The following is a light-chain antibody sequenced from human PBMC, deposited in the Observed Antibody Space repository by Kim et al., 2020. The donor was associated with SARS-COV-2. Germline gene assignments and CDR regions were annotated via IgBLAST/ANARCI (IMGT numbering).Light chain of an antibody. CDR1: SSDVCAYNF. Sequence: GQSIAISCTGTSSDVCAYNFVSWYQQHPGKVPKLMIFGVDQRPSGVSSRFSGSKSGNTASLTISGLQAEDEADYYCSSHTTIRTVVFGGGTQLTVL. CDR3: SSHTTIRTVV. J-gene: IGLJ2*01. V-gene: IGLV2-14*03. CDR2: GVD.